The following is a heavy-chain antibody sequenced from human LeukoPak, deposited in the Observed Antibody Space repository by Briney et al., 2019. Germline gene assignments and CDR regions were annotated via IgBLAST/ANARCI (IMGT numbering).Heavy chain of an antibody. J-gene: IGHJ6*02. V-gene: IGHV3-33*01. CDR2: IWYDGSNK. CDR1: GFTFSSYG. D-gene: IGHD2-2*01. CDR3: ARDIVVVPAGDDYYYYGMDV. Sequence: GGSLRLSCAASGFTFSSYGMHWVRQAPGKGLEWVAVIWYDGSNKYYADSVKGRFTISRGNFKNTLYLQMNSLRAEDTAVYYCARDIVVVPAGDDYYYYGMDVWGQGTTVTVSS.